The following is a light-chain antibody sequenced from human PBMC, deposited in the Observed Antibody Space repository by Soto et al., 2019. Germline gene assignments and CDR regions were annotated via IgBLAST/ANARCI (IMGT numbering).Light chain of an antibody. CDR2: EVS. V-gene: IGLV2-14*01. J-gene: IGLJ2*01. CDR3: SSYTSCSTLV. CDR1: SSDVGGYNY. Sequence: QSALTQPASVSGSPGQSITISCTGTSSDVGGYNYVSWYQQHPGKAPKLMIYEVSNRPSGVSNRFSGSKSGNTASLTISVLPAEDEADYYCSSYTSCSTLVFGGGTKLTVL.